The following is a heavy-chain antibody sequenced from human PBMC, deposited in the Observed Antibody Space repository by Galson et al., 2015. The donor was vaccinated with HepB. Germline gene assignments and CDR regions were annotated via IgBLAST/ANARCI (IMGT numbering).Heavy chain of an antibody. CDR1: GFNFTTSA. Sequence: QSGAEVKKPGASVKVSCKASGFNFTTSAMQWVRQARGQRLEWIGWIVVGSGNTNYAQKFQERVTITRDMSTRTAYMELSSLRSEDTAVYYCAADSGRMYSSSGAYYYYYGMGVWGQGTTVTVSS. V-gene: IGHV1-58*02. J-gene: IGHJ6*02. CDR3: AADSGRMYSSSGAYYYYYGMGV. D-gene: IGHD6-13*01. CDR2: IVVGSGNT.